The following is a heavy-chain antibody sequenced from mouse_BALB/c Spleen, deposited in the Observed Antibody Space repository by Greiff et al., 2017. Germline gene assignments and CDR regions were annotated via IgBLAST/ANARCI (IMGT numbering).Heavy chain of an antibody. Sequence: QVQLQQPGAELVKPGASVKLSCKASGYTFTSYYMYWVKQRPGQGLEWIGWINPSNGGTNFNEKFKSKATLTVDKSSSTAYMQLSSLTSEDSAVYYCTRTGSRAMDDWGQGTSVTVSS. CDR2: INPSNGGT. V-gene: IGHV1S81*02. CDR1: GYTFTSYY. CDR3: TRTGSRAMDD. D-gene: IGHD4-1*01. J-gene: IGHJ4*01.